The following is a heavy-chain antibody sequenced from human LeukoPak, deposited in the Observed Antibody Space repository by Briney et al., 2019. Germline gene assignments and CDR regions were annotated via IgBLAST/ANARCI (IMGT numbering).Heavy chain of an antibody. CDR1: GGSISSGGYS. Sequence: SETLSLTCAVSGGSISSGGYSWSWIRQPPGKGLEWIGYIYHSGSTYYNPSLKSRVTISVDRSKNQSSLKLSSVTAADTAVYYCARVASGPPYFDYWGQGTLVTVSS. J-gene: IGHJ4*02. CDR3: ARVASGPPYFDY. V-gene: IGHV4-30-2*01. CDR2: IYHSGST. D-gene: IGHD3-10*01.